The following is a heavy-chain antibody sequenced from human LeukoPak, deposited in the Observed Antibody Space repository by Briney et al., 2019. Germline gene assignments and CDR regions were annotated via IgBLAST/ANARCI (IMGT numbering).Heavy chain of an antibody. D-gene: IGHD3-10*01. CDR2: INHSGST. V-gene: IGHV4-34*01. CDR3: ARAVGSGSFQTYYYYVDV. J-gene: IGHJ6*03. Sequence: SETLSLTCAVYGGSFSGYYWSWIRQPPGKGLEWIGEINHSGSTNYNPSLKSRVTISVDTSKNQFSLKLSSVTAADTAVYYCARAVGSGSFQTYYYYVDVWGKGTTVTISS. CDR1: GGSFSGYY.